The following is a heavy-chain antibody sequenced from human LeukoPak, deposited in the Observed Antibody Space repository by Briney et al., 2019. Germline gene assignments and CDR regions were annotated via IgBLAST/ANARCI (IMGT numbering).Heavy chain of an antibody. D-gene: IGHD2-21*02. CDR3: ARAAYCGGDCYSDYYYGMDV. Sequence: SETLSLTCAVYGGSFSGYYWSWIRQPPGKGLEWIGEINHSGSTNYNPSLKSRVTISVDTSKNQFSLKLSSVTAADTAVYHCARAAYCGGDCYSDYYYGMDVWGQGTTVTVSS. V-gene: IGHV4-34*01. CDR1: GGSFSGYY. CDR2: INHSGST. J-gene: IGHJ6*02.